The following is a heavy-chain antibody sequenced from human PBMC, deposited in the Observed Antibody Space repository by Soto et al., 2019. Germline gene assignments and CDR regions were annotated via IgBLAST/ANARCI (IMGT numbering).Heavy chain of an antibody. J-gene: IGHJ6*02. CDR2: INHSGST. CDR1: GGSFSGYY. V-gene: IGHV4-34*01. Sequence: QVQLQQWGAGLLKPSETLSLTCAVYGGSFSGYYWSWIRQPPGKGLEWIGEINHSGSTNYNPSLKSRVTISVDTSKNQFSLKLSSVTAADTAVYYCARTPLFTVTNRYGMDVWGQGTTVTVSS. D-gene: IGHD4-17*01. CDR3: ARTPLFTVTNRYGMDV.